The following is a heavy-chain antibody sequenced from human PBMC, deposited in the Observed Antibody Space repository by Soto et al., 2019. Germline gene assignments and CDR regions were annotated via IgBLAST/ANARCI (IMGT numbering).Heavy chain of an antibody. Sequence: EVQLVESGGGLVQPGGSLRLSCVASGFSVTDIYMNWVRQAPGKGLEWVSVIYNEFTDYADSVRGRFSISTDSSKNELYLQMNSLRAEDSAVYYCVREPRYCSGGSCSIMGDAFDSWGQGTKVTVSS. V-gene: IGHV3-66*01. CDR3: VREPRYCSGGSCSIMGDAFDS. D-gene: IGHD2-15*01. CDR2: IYNEFT. J-gene: IGHJ3*02. CDR1: GFSVTDIY.